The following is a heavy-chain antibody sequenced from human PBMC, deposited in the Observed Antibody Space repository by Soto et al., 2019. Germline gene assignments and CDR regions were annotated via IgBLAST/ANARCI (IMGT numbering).Heavy chain of an antibody. CDR1: GFILSDHA. CDR2: ISGNGIAT. J-gene: IGHJ5*02. D-gene: IGHD3-10*01. V-gene: IGHV3-23*01. Sequence: PGGSLRLTCRASGFILSDHAMSWVRQAPGKGLEWVSAISGNGIATYYADSVKGRFTISRDNSKNTLYLQMNRLRADDTAVYYCARDAISMVRGTNNWFDPWGQGTLVTVSS. CDR3: ARDAISMVRGTNNWFDP.